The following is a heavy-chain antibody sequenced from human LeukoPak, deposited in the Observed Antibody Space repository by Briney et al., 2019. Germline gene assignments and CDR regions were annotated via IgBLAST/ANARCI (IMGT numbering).Heavy chain of an antibody. CDR1: GFTFSSYS. J-gene: IGHJ4*02. V-gene: IGHV3-21*01. Sequence: GGSLRLSCAASGFTFSSYSMNWVRQAPGKGLEWVSSISSSSSYIYYADSVKGRFTIPRDNAKNSLYLQMNSLRAEDTAVYYCARVGKKGGYSYGYYDYWGQGTLVTVSS. CDR2: ISSSSSYI. CDR3: ARVGKKGGYSYGYYDY. D-gene: IGHD5-18*01.